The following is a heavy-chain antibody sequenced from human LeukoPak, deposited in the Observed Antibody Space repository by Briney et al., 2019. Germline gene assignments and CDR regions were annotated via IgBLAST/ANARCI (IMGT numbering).Heavy chain of an antibody. CDR2: INHSGST. Sequence: PSETLSLTCAVYGGSFSGYYWSWIRQPPGKGLEWIGEINHSGSTNYNPSLKSRVTISVDTSKNQFSLKLSSVTAADTAVYYCARDLGKGRYFDYWGQGTLVTVSS. J-gene: IGHJ4*02. CDR3: ARDLGKGRYFDY. V-gene: IGHV4-34*01. D-gene: IGHD4-23*01. CDR1: GGSFSGYY.